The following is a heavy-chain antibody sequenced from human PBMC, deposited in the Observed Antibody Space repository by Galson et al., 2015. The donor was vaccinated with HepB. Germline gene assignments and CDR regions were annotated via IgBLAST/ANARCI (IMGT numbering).Heavy chain of an antibody. CDR3: AMERDGYCHRTTCYGMDV. V-gene: IGHV1-24*01. Sequence: SVKVSCKVPGYRVSERPIHWVRQAPGKGLEWMAKFDPEDVKKIYAQKFQGRVKMTEDSSTDTVYMEVSDLRSEDTAVYYCAMERDGYCHRTTCYGMDVWGQGTTVTVSS. CDR1: GYRVSERP. J-gene: IGHJ6*02. CDR2: FDPEDVKK. D-gene: IGHD2/OR15-2a*01.